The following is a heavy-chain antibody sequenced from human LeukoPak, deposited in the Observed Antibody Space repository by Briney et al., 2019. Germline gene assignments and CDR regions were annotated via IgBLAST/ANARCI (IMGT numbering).Heavy chain of an antibody. Sequence: GGSLRLSCAASGFTFSDSYMTWIRQAPGKGLEWVSYISNSGSSIYYADSVKGRFTISRDNAKNSVYLQMTSLRAEDTALYYCAKDATAVPGTVYMDVWGKGTTVTISS. CDR2: ISNSGSSI. CDR3: AKDATAVPGTVYMDV. CDR1: GFTFSDSY. V-gene: IGHV3-11*04. D-gene: IGHD6-13*01. J-gene: IGHJ6*03.